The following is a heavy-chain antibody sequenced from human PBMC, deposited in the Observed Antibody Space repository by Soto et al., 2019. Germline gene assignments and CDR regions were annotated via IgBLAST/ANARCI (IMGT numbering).Heavy chain of an antibody. CDR1: GFTFSSYT. D-gene: IGHD3-9*01. CDR3: TREHVVTIFRRGQRGSFDN. CDR2: ITSGSDYI. J-gene: IGHJ4*02. Sequence: GSLRLSCAASGFTFSSYTMNWVRQAPGKGLEWVAFITSGSDYIYYADSVKGRFTISRDDANNSLFLQMSSLRAEDTAVYYCTREHVVTIFRRGQRGSFDNWSQGTLVTVSS. V-gene: IGHV3-21*01.